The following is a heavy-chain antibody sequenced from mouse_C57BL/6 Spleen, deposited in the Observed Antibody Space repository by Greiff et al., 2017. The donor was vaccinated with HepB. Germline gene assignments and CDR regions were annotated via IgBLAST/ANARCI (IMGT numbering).Heavy chain of an antibody. CDR1: GYSITSGYY. CDR2: ISYDGSN. V-gene: IGHV3-6*01. CDR3: ADDFDV. Sequence: ESGPGLVKPSQSLSLTCSVTGYSITSGYYWNWIRQFPGNKLEWMGYISYDGSNNYNPSLKNRISITRDTSKNQFFLKLNSVTTEDTATYYCADDFDVWGTGTTVTVSS. J-gene: IGHJ1*03.